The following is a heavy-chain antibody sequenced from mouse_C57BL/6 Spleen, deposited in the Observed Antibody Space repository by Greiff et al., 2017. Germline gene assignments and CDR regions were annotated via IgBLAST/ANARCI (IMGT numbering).Heavy chain of an antibody. D-gene: IGHD1-1*01. CDR2: IDPETGGT. CDR1: GYTFTDYE. V-gene: IGHV1-15*01. J-gene: IGHJ2*01. Sequence: QVQLKESGAELVRPGASVTLSCKASGYTFTDYEMHWVKQTPVHGLEWIGAIDPETGGTAYNQKFKGKAILTADKSSSTAYMELRSLTSEDSAVYYCTRDYYYGSSYRYYFDYWGQGTTLTVSS. CDR3: TRDYYYGSSYRYYFDY.